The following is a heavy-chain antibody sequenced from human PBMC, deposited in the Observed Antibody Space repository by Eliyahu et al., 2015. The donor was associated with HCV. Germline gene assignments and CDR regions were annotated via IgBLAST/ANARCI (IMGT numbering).Heavy chain of an antibody. D-gene: IGHD3-10*01. CDR1: GFXFSSYS. Sequence: EVQLVESGGGLVQPGGSLRLSCAASGFXFSSYSMNWVRQAPGKGLGWVSYISSSSSTIYYADSVKGRFTISRDNAKNSLYLQMNSLRDEDTAVYYCAREGRALLMGFDIWGQGTMVTVSS. J-gene: IGHJ3*02. CDR3: AREGRALLMGFDI. CDR2: ISSSSSTI. V-gene: IGHV3-48*02.